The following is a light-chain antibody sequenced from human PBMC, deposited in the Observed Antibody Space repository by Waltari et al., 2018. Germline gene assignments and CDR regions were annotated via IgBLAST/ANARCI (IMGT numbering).Light chain of an antibody. CDR3: QQYDNWLPYT. J-gene: IGKJ2*01. Sequence: EIAMTHSPATLSVSPGERATLSCRTSQSVNSNLAWYQQTPGQPPRLLIYGGSTRAPGIPGRFRGSGSGTEFTLTISRLQSEDFAVYYCQQYDNWLPYTFGQGTKVDMK. CDR2: GGS. CDR1: QSVNSN. V-gene: IGKV3-15*01.